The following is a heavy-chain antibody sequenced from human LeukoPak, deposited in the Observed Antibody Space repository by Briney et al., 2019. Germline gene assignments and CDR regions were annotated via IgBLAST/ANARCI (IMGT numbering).Heavy chain of an antibody. CDR3: ARDLAHTQSFDI. D-gene: IGHD2-2*02. V-gene: IGHV3-53*01. Sequence: PGGSLRLSCAASGFTVSSNYMNWVRQAPGKGLEWVSVIYSGGSTYYADSVKGRFTIFRDNSKNTVYLQMNSLRAEDTAVYYCARDLAHTQSFDIWGRGTMVTVSS. CDR1: GFTVSSNY. CDR2: IYSGGST. J-gene: IGHJ3*02.